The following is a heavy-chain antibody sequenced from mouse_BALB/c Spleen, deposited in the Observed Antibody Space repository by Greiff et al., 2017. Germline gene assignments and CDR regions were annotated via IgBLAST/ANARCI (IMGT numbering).Heavy chain of an antibody. D-gene: IGHD2-4*01. V-gene: IGHV14-4*02. Sequence: EVKLMESGAELVRSGASVKLSCTASGFNIKDYYMHWVKQRPEQGLEWIGWIDPENGDTEYAPKFQGKATMTADTSSNTAYLQLSSLTSEDTAVYYCTPTMITTSPFDYWGQGTTLTVSS. CDR1: GFNIKDYY. J-gene: IGHJ2*01. CDR2: IDPENGDT. CDR3: TPTMITTSPFDY.